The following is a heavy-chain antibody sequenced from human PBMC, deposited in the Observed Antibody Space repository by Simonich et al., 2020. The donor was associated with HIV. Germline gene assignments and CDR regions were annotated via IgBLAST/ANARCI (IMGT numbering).Heavy chain of an antibody. CDR2: INGGWIST. D-gene: IGHD4-17*01. CDR3: ARAVDYGDALDF. Sequence: EVQLVESGGGLVQPGGSLRLSCAASGFTFSPYWMHWVRQAPGKGLVWVSRINGGWISTNYSDSVKGRFTISRDNSQNRLYLQINSLRAEDTAVYYCARAVDYGDALDFWGQGTLVTVSS. V-gene: IGHV3-74*01. J-gene: IGHJ4*02. CDR1: GFTFSPYW.